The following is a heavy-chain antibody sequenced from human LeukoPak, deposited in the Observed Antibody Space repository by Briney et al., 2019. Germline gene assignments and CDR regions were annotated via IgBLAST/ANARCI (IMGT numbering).Heavy chain of an antibody. V-gene: IGHV3-53*01. CDR2: IYSGGST. J-gene: IGHJ3*02. CDR1: GFTVSSDY. Sequence: GGSLRLSCAASGFTVSSDYMSWVRQAPGKGLEWVSVIYSGGSTYYADSVKGRFTISRDNSKNTLYLQMNSLRAEDTAVYYCAREKTYLGAFDIWGQGTMVTVSS. CDR3: AREKTYLGAFDI.